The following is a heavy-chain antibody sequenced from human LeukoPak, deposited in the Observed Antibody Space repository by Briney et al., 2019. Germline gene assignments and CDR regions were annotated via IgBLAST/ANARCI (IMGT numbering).Heavy chain of an antibody. Sequence: GGSLRLSCAASGFTFSSYAMHWVRQAPGKGLEWVAVISYDGSNKYYADSVKGRFTISRDNSKNMLYLQMNSLRAEDTAVYYCAKWKYSNSGIDDYWGQGTLVTVSS. CDR3: AKWKYSNSGIDDY. D-gene: IGHD6-6*01. J-gene: IGHJ4*02. CDR2: ISYDGSNK. V-gene: IGHV3-30-3*02. CDR1: GFTFSSYA.